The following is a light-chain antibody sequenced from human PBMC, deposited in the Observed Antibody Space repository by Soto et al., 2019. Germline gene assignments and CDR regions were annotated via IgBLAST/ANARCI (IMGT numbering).Light chain of an antibody. V-gene: IGLV2-14*01. Sequence: QSALTQPASVSGSPGQSITISCTGTSSDVGGYNYVSWYQQHPGKAPKLMIYEVSNRPSGVSNRFSGSKSGHRASLTISGLQAEDEADYYCSSYTSSSTLVFGGGTKLTVL. CDR3: SSYTSSSTLV. J-gene: IGLJ3*02. CDR2: EVS. CDR1: SSDVGGYNY.